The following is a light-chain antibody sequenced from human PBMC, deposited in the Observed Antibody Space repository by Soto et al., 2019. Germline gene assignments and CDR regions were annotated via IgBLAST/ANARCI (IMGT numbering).Light chain of an antibody. CDR3: QQYGSSPT. Sequence: EILLTQSPGTLSLSPGYRATLSFRASQSVSSNLAWYQQKPGQSPRLLIYATSSRATGIPDRFTGGGAGTGFTLTISRLEPEDSAVYYCQQYGSSPTFGGGTKVDIK. V-gene: IGKV3-20*01. CDR1: QSVSSN. CDR2: ATS. J-gene: IGKJ4*01.